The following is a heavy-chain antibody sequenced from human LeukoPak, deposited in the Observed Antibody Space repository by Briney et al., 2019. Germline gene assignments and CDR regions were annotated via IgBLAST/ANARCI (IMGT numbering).Heavy chain of an antibody. CDR1: GFTFSSHS. Sequence: GGSLRLSCAASGFTFSSHSMNWVRQAPGKGLEWVSYISSSSSTIYYADSVKGRFTISRDNAKNSLYLQMNSLRAEDTAVYYCARNSFAELMLLGSAYGMDVWGQGTTVIVSS. D-gene: IGHD2-8*01. J-gene: IGHJ6*02. CDR2: ISSSSSTI. CDR3: ARNSFAELMLLGSAYGMDV. V-gene: IGHV3-48*01.